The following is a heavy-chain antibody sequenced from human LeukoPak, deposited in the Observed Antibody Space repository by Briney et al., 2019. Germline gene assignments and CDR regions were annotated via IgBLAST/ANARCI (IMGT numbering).Heavy chain of an antibody. V-gene: IGHV4-39*07. D-gene: IGHD5-12*01. CDR1: GGSISSISNY. CDR2: IFYSGST. J-gene: IGHJ4*02. Sequence: SETLSLTCTVSGGSISSISNYWGWIRQPPGKGLEWIGSIFYSGSTSYNPSLESRVTISVDTSKNQFSLNLSSVTAADTAVYYCARAIGYSGYVVWFDYWGQGTLVTVSS. CDR3: ARAIGYSGYVVWFDY.